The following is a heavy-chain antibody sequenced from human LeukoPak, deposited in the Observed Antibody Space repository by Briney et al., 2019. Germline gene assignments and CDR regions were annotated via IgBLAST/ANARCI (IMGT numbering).Heavy chain of an antibody. J-gene: IGHJ4*02. V-gene: IGHV3-23*01. D-gene: IGHD3-9*01. CDR3: AKDRAPLRYFDWLLFRY. CDR1: GFTFSSYA. Sequence: QPGGSLRLSCAASGFTFSSYAMSWVRQAPGKGLEWVSAISGSGGSTYYADSVKGRFTISRDNSKNTLYLQMNSLRAEDTAVYYCAKDRAPLRYFDWLLFRYWGQGTLVTVSS. CDR2: ISGSGGST.